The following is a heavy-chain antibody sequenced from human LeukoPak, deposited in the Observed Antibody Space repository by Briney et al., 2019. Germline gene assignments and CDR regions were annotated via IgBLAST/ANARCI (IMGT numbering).Heavy chain of an antibody. D-gene: IGHD3-10*01. J-gene: IGHJ4*02. CDR1: GFTFRSHA. CDR3: AKDQSHGSGSYYPDY. V-gene: IGHV3-23*01. CDR2: ISGSGGTS. Sequence: GGSLRLSCAASGFTFRSHAMSWVRQAPGKGLEWVSGISGSGGTSYYADSVKGRFTISRDNSKNTLYLQMNSLRAEDTAVYYCAKDQSHGSGSYYPDYWGQGTLVTVSS.